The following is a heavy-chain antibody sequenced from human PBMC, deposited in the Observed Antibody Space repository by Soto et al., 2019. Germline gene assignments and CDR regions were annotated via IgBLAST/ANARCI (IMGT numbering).Heavy chain of an antibody. CDR3: ARGRYCISTSCYLDY. D-gene: IGHD2-2*01. Sequence: SETLSLTCAVSGGSISSGGYSWSWIRQPPGKGLEWIGYIYHSGSTYYNPSLKSRVTISVDRSKNQFSLKLSSVTAADTAVYYCARGRYCISTSCYLDYWGQGTLVTVS. V-gene: IGHV4-30-2*01. CDR2: IYHSGST. J-gene: IGHJ4*02. CDR1: GGSISSGGYS.